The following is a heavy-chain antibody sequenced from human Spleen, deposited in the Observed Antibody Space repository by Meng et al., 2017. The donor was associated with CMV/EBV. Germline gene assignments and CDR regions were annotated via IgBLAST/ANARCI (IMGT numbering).Heavy chain of an antibody. CDR3: AKDIIAARHHFDS. V-gene: IGHV3-21*04. D-gene: IGHD6-6*01. CDR2: ISSSRTYI. CDR1: GFTFSNYG. J-gene: IGHJ4*02. Sequence: GESLKISCAASGFTFSNYGMNWVRQAPGEGQEWVSSISSSRTYIYYADSVKGRFTVSRDNSKNTLYLQMKSLRAADTAVYYCAKDIIAARHHFDSWGQGALVTVSS.